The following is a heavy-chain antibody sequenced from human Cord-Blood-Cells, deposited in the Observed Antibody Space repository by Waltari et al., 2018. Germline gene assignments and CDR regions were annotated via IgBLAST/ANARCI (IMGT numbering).Heavy chain of an antibody. V-gene: IGHV4-39*01. CDR1: GGSISSSSYY. CDR2: IYYSGST. Sequence: QLQLQESGPGLVQPSETLSLTCTVSGGSISSSSYYWCWIRQPPGKGLEWIGSIYYSGSTYYNPSLKSRVTISVDTSKNQFSLKLSSVTAADTAVYYCATYCSSTSCPSWGQGTLVTVSS. J-gene: IGHJ1*01. D-gene: IGHD2-2*01. CDR3: ATYCSSTSCPS.